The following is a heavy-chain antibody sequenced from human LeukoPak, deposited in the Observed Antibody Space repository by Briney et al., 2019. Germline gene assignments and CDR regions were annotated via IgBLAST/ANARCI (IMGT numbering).Heavy chain of an antibody. CDR1: GFTFTTYW. D-gene: IGHD5-12*01. CDR3: ARGGGYAWDY. V-gene: IGHV3-7*01. Sequence: PGGSLRLSCATSGFTFTTYWMNWVRKAPGKGLEWVANIKQDGSEKYYVDSVKGRFTISRDNAKSSLYLQMNSLRADDTAVYYCARGGGYAWDYWGQGTLVAVSS. J-gene: IGHJ4*02. CDR2: IKQDGSEK.